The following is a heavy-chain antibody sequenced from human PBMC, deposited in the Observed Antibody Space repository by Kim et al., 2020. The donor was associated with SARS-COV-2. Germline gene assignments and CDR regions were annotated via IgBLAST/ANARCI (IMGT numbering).Heavy chain of an antibody. Sequence: YAQKFQGRVTMTRNTYISTAYMELSSLRYEDTAVYYCERSTTQGSDWFDPWGQGTLVTVSS. CDR3: ERSTTQGSDWFDP. J-gene: IGHJ5*02. V-gene: IGHV1-8*01. D-gene: IGHD4-17*01.